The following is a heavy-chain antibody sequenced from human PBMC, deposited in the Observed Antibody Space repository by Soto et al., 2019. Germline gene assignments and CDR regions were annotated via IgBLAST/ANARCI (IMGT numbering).Heavy chain of an antibody. D-gene: IGHD3-3*01. Sequence: QVQLQESGPGLVKPSGTLSLTCAVSGDSISSSYWWNWVRQTPRGGLEWIGKIYHGGTTNYNPSLKNRVTISVDKSKNQFPLKLTSVTAADTAVYYCVSSLNYDFWRDGGRHFYFDYWGRGILATVSS. J-gene: IGHJ4*02. CDR1: GDSISSSYW. CDR3: VSSLNYDFWRDGGRHFYFDY. V-gene: IGHV4-4*02. CDR2: IYHGGTT.